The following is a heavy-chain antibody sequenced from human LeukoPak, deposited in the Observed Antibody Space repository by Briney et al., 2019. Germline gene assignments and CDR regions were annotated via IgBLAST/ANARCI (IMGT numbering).Heavy chain of an antibody. CDR2: IYYSGST. J-gene: IGHJ6*03. V-gene: IGHV4-39*06. Sequence: PSETLSLTCTVSGVSISSSSYYWGWIRQPPGKGLEWIGTIYYSGSTYYNPSLKSRVTISVDTSKNRFPLKLSSVTAADTAVYYCARVSSVWIKDYYYYMDVWGKGTTVTVSS. D-gene: IGHD5-12*01. CDR1: GVSISSSSYY. CDR3: ARVSSVWIKDYYYYMDV.